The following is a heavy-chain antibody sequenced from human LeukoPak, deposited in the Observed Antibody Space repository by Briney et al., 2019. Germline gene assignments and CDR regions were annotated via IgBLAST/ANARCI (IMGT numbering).Heavy chain of an antibody. Sequence: SETLSLTCTVSGGSISSSSYYWGWIRQPPGKGLEWIGSIYYSGSTYYNPSLKSRVTISVDTSKNQSSLKLSSVTAADTAVYYCASIRSGIAVARYYFDYWGQGTLVTVSS. V-gene: IGHV4-39*01. D-gene: IGHD6-19*01. J-gene: IGHJ4*02. CDR2: IYYSGST. CDR3: ASIRSGIAVARYYFDY. CDR1: GGSISSSSYY.